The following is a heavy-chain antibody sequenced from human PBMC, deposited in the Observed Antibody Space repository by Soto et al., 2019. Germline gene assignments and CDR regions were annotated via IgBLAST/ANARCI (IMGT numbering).Heavy chain of an antibody. CDR1: GDSIRSYY. CDR2: IYYSGST. CDR3: ARLEGLATISYYFDF. V-gene: IGHV4-59*08. D-gene: IGHD3-9*01. J-gene: IGHJ4*02. Sequence: SETLSLTCTVSGDSIRSYYWSWIRQPPGKGLEWIGNIYYSGSTNYNPSLKSRVTISLDKSKSQFSLKLNSVTAADSAVYFCARLEGLATISYYFDFWGPGALVTVSS.